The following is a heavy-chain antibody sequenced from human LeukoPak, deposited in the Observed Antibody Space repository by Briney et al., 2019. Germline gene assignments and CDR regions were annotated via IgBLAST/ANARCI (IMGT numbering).Heavy chain of an antibody. D-gene: IGHD6-6*01. Sequence: SETLSLTCTVSGGSISSYYWSWIRQPPGKGPEWIGYIYYSGSTNYNPSLKSRVTISVDTSKNQFSLKPSSVTAADTAVYYCARVDPDSSSTLEVFDYWGQGTLVTVSS. V-gene: IGHV4-59*01. J-gene: IGHJ4*02. CDR3: ARVDPDSSSTLEVFDY. CDR1: GGSISSYY. CDR2: IYYSGST.